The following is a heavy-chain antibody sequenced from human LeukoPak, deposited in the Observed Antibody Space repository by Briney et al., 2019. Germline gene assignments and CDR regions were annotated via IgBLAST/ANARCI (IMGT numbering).Heavy chain of an antibody. J-gene: IGHJ4*02. CDR2: IIPIFGTA. V-gene: IGHV1-69*13. Sequence: ASVKVSCKASGYTFTGYYMHWVRQAPGQGLEWMGGIIPIFGTANYAQKFQGRVTITADESTSTAYMELSSLRSEDTAVYYCARDIRVYYYDSSGYYSPYYFDYWGQGTLVTVSS. CDR3: ARDIRVYYYDSSGYYSPYYFDY. CDR1: GYTFTGYY. D-gene: IGHD3-22*01.